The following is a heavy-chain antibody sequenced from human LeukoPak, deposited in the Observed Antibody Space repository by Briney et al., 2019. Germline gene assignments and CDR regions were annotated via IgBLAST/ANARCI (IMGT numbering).Heavy chain of an antibody. V-gene: IGHV1-24*01. CDR1: GYTLTELS. CDR2: FDPEDGET. CDR3: ATKPYSITMVRGVPPGDYYGMDV. D-gene: IGHD3-10*01. Sequence: ASVKVSCKVSGYTLTELSMHWVRQAPGKGLEWMGGFDPEDGETIYAQKFQGRVTMTEDTSTDTAYMKLSSLRSEDTAVYYCATKPYSITMVRGVPPGDYYGMDVWGRGTTVTVSS. J-gene: IGHJ6*02.